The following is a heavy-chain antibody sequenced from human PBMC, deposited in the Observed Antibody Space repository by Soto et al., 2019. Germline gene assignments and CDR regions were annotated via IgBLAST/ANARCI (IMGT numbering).Heavy chain of an antibody. V-gene: IGHV1-46*01. CDR1: GYTFTSYY. J-gene: IGHJ6*02. CDR2: INPSGGST. Sequence: ASVKVSFKASGYTFTSYYMHWVRQAPGQGLEWMGIINPSGGSTSYAQKFQGRVTMTRDTSTSTVYMELSSLRSEDTAVYYCARDGSNYERDYYGMEVWGQGTTVTVSS. CDR3: ARDGSNYERDYYGMEV. D-gene: IGHD4-4*01.